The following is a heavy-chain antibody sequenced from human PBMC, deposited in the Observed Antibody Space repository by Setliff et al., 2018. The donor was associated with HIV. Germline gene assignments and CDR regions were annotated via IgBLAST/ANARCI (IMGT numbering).Heavy chain of an antibody. CDR3: ARGRDYIWGSYLDY. D-gene: IGHD3-16*02. J-gene: IGHJ4*02. CDR2: IYPGDSDT. CDR1: GYRFSNCW. V-gene: IGHV5-51*01. Sequence: PGESLKISCKGFGYRFSNCWIGWVRQMPGKGLEWMGIIYPGDSDTRYSPSFQGQVTISADKSISTAYLQWSSLKAPDTAIYYCARGRDYIWGSYLDYWGQGTLVTVSS.